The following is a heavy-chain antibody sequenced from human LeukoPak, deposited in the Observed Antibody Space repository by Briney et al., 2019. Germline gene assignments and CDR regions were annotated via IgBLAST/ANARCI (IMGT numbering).Heavy chain of an antibody. D-gene: IGHD5-18*01. CDR1: GYTFTSYG. CDR2: ISAYNGNT. V-gene: IGHV1-18*01. Sequence: ASVKVSCKASGYTFTSYGISWVRQAPGQGLEWMGWISAYNGNTNYAQKLQGRVTMTTDASTSTAYMELRSLRSDDTAAYYCAREKHGYSYGYDYYYYGMDVWGQGTTVTVSS. J-gene: IGHJ6*02. CDR3: AREKHGYSYGYDYYYYGMDV.